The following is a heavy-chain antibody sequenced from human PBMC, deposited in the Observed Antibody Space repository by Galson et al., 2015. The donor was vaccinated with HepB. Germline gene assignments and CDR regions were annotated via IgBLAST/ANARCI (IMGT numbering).Heavy chain of an antibody. D-gene: IGHD6-19*01. CDR3: ARHRTGYSSGWYAYYFDY. CDR1: GGSISSYY. J-gene: IGHJ4*02. Sequence: SETLSLTCTVSGGSISSYYWSWIRQPPGKGLEWIGYIYYSGSTNYNPSLKSRVTISLDTSKNQFSLKLSSVTAADTAVYYCARHRTGYSSGWYAYYFDYWGQGILVTVSS. CDR2: IYYSGST. V-gene: IGHV4-59*08.